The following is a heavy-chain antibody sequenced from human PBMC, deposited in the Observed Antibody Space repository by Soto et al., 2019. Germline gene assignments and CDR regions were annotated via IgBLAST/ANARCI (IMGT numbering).Heavy chain of an antibody. CDR1: GFTFSSYA. CDR2: ISGSGGST. V-gene: IGHV3-23*01. Sequence: GGSLRLSCAASGFTFSSYAMNWVRQAPGRGLEWVSVISGSGGSTYYADSVKGRFTISRDNYKNTLYLQMNSLRAEDTAVYYCAKFITMIVVVIGDAFDIWGQGTMVTVSS. J-gene: IGHJ3*02. CDR3: AKFITMIVVVIGDAFDI. D-gene: IGHD3-22*01.